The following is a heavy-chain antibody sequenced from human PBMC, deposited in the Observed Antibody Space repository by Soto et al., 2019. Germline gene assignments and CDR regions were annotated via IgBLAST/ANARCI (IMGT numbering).Heavy chain of an antibody. CDR1: GDTFSSYW. CDR3: ARGDSGWYVRGWFDP. Sequence: GESLKISCQGSGDTFSSYWIGWVRQMPGKGLEWMGIIYPGDSDTRYSPSFQGQVTISADKSISTAYLQWSSLKASDTAMYYCARGDSGWYVRGWFDPWGQGTLVTAPQ. D-gene: IGHD6-19*01. V-gene: IGHV5-51*01. J-gene: IGHJ5*02. CDR2: IYPGDSDT.